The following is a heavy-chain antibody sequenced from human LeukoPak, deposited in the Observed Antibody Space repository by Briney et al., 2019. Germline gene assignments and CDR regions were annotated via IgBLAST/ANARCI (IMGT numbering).Heavy chain of an antibody. Sequence: SQTLSLTCTVSGGSISSGGYYRSWFRQPPGKGLEWLGHIYYSGRTYYNPSLKSRVSISVDTSKNKFSLKLSSVTAADTAVYYCARGMVRGVIINNWFDPWGQGTLVTVSS. D-gene: IGHD3-10*01. CDR2: IYYSGRT. CDR1: GGSISSGGYY. CDR3: ARGMVRGVIINNWFDP. J-gene: IGHJ5*02. V-gene: IGHV4-31*03.